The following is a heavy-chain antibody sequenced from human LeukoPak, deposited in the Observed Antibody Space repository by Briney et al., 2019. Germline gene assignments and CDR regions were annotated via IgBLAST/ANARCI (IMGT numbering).Heavy chain of an antibody. CDR1: GYAFTGYY. CDR2: INPNSGGT. CDR3: ARVVGESVAGRDY. J-gene: IGHJ4*02. D-gene: IGHD6-19*01. Sequence: ASVKVSCKASGYAFTGYYMHWVRQAPGQGLEWMGWINPNSGGTNYAQKFQGRVTMTRDTSISTAYMELSRLRSDDTAVYYCARVVGESVAGRDYWGQGTLVTVSS. V-gene: IGHV1-2*02.